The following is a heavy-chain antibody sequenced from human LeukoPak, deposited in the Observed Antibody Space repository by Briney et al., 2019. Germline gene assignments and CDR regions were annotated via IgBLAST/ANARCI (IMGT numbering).Heavy chain of an antibody. CDR1: GFNFSNYE. D-gene: IGHD3-22*01. J-gene: IGHJ3*02. CDR3: AREFGFFESSGYPHDAFDI. V-gene: IGHV3-48*03. Sequence: GGSLRLSCTTSGFNFSNYEINWVRQAPGKGLEWVSYISSSGNTKNYADSVRGRFTISRDNAKNSLYLHMNSLRADDTAAYFCAREFGFFESSGYPHDAFDIWGQGTMVTVSS. CDR2: ISSSGNTK.